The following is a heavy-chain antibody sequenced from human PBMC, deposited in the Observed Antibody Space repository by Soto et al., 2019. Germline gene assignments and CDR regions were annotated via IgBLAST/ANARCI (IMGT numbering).Heavy chain of an antibody. D-gene: IGHD2-15*01. J-gene: IGHJ4*02. CDR2: TGSGTGPG. Sequence: SVKVSCKASGGSLSTNPISWVRQAPGQGLEWMGGTGSGTGPGNHAQKFQGRPTVTADKSTSTVYMELTNLSSEDTAVYYCARRHSGGFFRVFDSWGQGTLGTLSS. CDR1: GGSLSTNP. V-gene: IGHV1-69*06. CDR3: ARRHSGGFFRVFDS.